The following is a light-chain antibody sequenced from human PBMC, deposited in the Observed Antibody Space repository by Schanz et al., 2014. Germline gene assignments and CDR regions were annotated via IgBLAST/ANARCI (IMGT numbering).Light chain of an antibody. CDR1: SSDVGAYNY. CDR3: SSYTSDNTWV. Sequence: QSALTQPASVSGSPGQSITVSCTGTSSDVGAYNYVSWFQHHPGKAPKLMIYGVSNRPSGVSTRFSGSKSANTASLTISGLQAEDEADYYCSSYTSDNTWVFGGGTKLTVL. CDR2: GVS. V-gene: IGLV2-14*03. J-gene: IGLJ3*02.